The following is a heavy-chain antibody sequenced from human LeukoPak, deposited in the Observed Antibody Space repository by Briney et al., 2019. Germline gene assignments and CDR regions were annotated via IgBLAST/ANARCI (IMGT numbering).Heavy chain of an antibody. V-gene: IGHV3-53*01. D-gene: IGHD3-22*01. CDR2: IYSGGST. J-gene: IGHJ3*02. CDR3: ARDRGTYYDKDAFDI. Sequence: GGSLRLSCAASGFTFSSYWMSWVRQAPGKGLEWVSVIYSGGSTYYADSVKGRFTISRDNSKNTLYLQMNSLRAEDTAVYYCARDRGTYYDKDAFDIWGQGTMVTVSS. CDR1: GFTFSSYW.